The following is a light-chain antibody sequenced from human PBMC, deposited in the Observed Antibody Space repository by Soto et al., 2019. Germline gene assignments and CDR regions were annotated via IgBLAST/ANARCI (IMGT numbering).Light chain of an antibody. CDR2: GNS. CDR3: QSYDSSLSGWV. J-gene: IGLJ3*02. Sequence: QSVLTQPPSVSGAPGQTVTISCTGSSSNIGAGYDVHWYQQLPGTAPKPLIYGNSNRPSGVPDRFSGSKSGTSASLAITGLRAEEEADYYCQSYDSSLSGWVFGGGTKLTVL. CDR1: SSNIGAGYD. V-gene: IGLV1-40*01.